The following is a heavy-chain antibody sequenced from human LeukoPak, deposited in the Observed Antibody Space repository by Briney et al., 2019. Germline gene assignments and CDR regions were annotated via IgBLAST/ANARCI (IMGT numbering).Heavy chain of an antibody. CDR1: GFTFSSYS. V-gene: IGHV3-21*01. Sequence: PGGSLRLSCAASGFTFSSYSMNWVRQAPGKGLEWVSSISSSSSYIYYADSVKGRFTISRDNAKNSLYLQMNSLRAEDTAVYYCAGAHSGSPPNDAFDIWGQGTMVTVSS. CDR3: AGAHSGSPPNDAFDI. D-gene: IGHD1-26*01. CDR2: ISSSSSYI. J-gene: IGHJ3*02.